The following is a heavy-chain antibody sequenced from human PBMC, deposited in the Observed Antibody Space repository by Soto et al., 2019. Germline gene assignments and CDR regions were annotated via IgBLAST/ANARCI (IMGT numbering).Heavy chain of an antibody. CDR3: AKDKFSDLVHQLDC. CDR2: ISYDGNTK. V-gene: IGHV3-30*18. J-gene: IGHJ4*02. CDR1: GFTFSNYG. D-gene: IGHD2-2*01. Sequence: GGSLRLSCAASGFTFSNYGMHWVRQAPGKGLEWVAVISYDGNTKLYADSVKGRFTISRDNSKSTLDLQMNSLRAEDTAVYYCAKDKFSDLVHQLDCWGQGALVTVS.